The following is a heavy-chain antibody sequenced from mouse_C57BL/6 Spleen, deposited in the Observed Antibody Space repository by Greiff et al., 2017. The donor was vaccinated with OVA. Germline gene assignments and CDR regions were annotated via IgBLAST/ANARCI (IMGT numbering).Heavy chain of an antibody. J-gene: IGHJ2*01. CDR1: GFTFSDYG. Sequence: EVKLQESGGGLVKPGGSLKLSCAASGFTFSDYGMHWVRQAPEKGLEWVAYISSGSSTIYYADTVKGRFTISRDNAKNTLFLQMTSLRSEDTAMYYCARRTNWDSGFDYWGQGTTLTVSS. CDR2: ISSGSSTI. V-gene: IGHV5-17*01. CDR3: ARRTNWDSGFDY. D-gene: IGHD4-1*01.